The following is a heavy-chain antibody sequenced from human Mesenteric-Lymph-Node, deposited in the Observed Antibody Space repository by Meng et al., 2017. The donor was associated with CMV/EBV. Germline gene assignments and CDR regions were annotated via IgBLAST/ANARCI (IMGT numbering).Heavy chain of an antibody. Sequence: GESLKISCAASGFTFSNAWMSWVRQAPGKGLEWVSGISGSGSDKYYADSVKGRFTISRDNSKNTLYLQMNSLRAEDTAVYYCAKDQRTIAQFDYWGQGTLVTVSS. V-gene: IGHV3-23*01. CDR3: AKDQRTIAQFDY. CDR2: ISGSGSDK. D-gene: IGHD1-14*01. J-gene: IGHJ4*02. CDR1: GFTFSNAW.